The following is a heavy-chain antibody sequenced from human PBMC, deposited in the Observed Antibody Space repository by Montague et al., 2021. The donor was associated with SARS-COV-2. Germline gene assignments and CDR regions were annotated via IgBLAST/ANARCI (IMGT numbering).Heavy chain of an antibody. Sequence: TLSLTCTVSGGSISSSSYYWSWIRQPAGKGLEWIGRIYASGNTNYNPSLKSRVTMSVDTSKNQFSLKLSSVTAADTAVYYCARVRYYGSGTSLGMDVWGQGTTVTVSS. J-gene: IGHJ6*02. CDR1: GGSISSSSYY. V-gene: IGHV4-61*02. CDR3: ARVRYYGSGTSLGMDV. CDR2: IYASGNT. D-gene: IGHD3-10*01.